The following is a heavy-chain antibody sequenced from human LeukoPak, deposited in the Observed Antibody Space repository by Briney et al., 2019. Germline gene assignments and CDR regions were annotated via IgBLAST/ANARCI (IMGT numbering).Heavy chain of an antibody. CDR3: ARGYCSSTSCYSNSHAFDI. Sequence: SETLSLTCAVYGGSFSGYYWSWIRQPPGKGLEWIGEINHSGSTNYNPSLKSRVTISVDTSKNQFSPKLSSVTAADTAVYYCARGYCSSTSCYSNSHAFDIWGQGTMVTVSS. CDR2: INHSGST. J-gene: IGHJ3*02. V-gene: IGHV4-34*01. CDR1: GGSFSGYY. D-gene: IGHD2-2*01.